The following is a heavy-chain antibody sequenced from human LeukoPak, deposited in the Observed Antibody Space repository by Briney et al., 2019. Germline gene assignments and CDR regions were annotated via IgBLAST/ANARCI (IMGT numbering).Heavy chain of an antibody. CDR3: TRDWRNLAFDY. Sequence: GGSLRLSCTASGFPLSNFLMHWFRQVPGKGLVWVSRIISDGTTTSYADSVKGRFTISRDNAKNTLYLQMNSLRAEDTAVYYCTRDWRNLAFDYWGQGTLVTVSS. V-gene: IGHV3-74*01. CDR2: IISDGTTT. J-gene: IGHJ4*02. D-gene: IGHD3-3*01. CDR1: GFPLSNFL.